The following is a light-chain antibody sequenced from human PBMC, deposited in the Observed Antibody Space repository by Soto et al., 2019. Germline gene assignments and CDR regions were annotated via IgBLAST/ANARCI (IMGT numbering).Light chain of an antibody. CDR2: GAS. J-gene: IGKJ5*01. CDR3: QQYGSSPIT. Sequence: ENVLTQSPGTLSLSPGERATLSCRASQSVRSNYVAWYQQKPGQAPRLLISGASSSATGIPDRFSGSGSGTDFTLTISRLEPEDFALYYCQQYGSSPITFGQGTRLDIK. V-gene: IGKV3-20*01. CDR1: QSVRSNY.